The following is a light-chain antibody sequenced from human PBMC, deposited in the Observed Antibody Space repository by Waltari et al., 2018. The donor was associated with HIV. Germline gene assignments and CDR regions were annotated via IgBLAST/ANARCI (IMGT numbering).Light chain of an antibody. CDR3: AVWDDSLNGAI. V-gene: IGLV1-44*01. CDR2: YNN. Sequence: QSVLTQPPSASGTPGQNVSISCSGGSSTIAKNSVHCYQQLPVTAPKLLVYYNNQRPSGVPERFSGSKSGTSASLAISGLQSEDEADYYCAVWDDSLNGAIFGGGTKLTVL. J-gene: IGLJ2*01. CDR1: SSTIAKNS.